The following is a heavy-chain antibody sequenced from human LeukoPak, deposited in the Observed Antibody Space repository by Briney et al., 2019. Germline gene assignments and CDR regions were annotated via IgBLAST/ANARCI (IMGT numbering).Heavy chain of an antibody. CDR2: INTDGGST. V-gene: IGHV3-64*01. J-gene: IGHJ4*02. Sequence: PGGSLRLSCAVSGFTFSGYAMHWVRQAPGKGLEHVSTINTDGGSTYYAKSVKGRFTISRDNSKNTLYLQMGSRRAEDMAVYYCARRERDGYNYFDYWGQGTLVTVSS. CDR1: GFTFSGYA. D-gene: IGHD5-24*01. CDR3: ARRERDGYNYFDY.